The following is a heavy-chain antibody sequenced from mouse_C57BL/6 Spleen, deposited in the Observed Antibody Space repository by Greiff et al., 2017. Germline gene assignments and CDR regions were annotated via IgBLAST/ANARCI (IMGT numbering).Heavy chain of an antibody. CDR1: GYTFTSYW. CDR3: QGYGSSYDYAMDY. J-gene: IGHJ4*01. Sequence: QVQLQQPGAELVKPGASVKLSCKASGYTFTSYWMHWVKQRPGQGLEWIGMIHPNSGSTNYNEKFKSKATLTVDKSSSTAYMQLSSLTSEDSAVYYCQGYGSSYDYAMDYWGQGTSVTVSS. V-gene: IGHV1-64*01. D-gene: IGHD1-1*01. CDR2: IHPNSGST.